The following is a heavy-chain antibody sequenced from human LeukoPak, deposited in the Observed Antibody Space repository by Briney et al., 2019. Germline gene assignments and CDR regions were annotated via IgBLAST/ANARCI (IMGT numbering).Heavy chain of an antibody. D-gene: IGHD6-19*01. CDR1: GFTFRSHA. J-gene: IGHJ1*01. Sequence: GGSLRLSCSAAGFTFRSHAMHWVRQAPGKGLEYVSTINDDGSLTYYADSVKGRFTISRDNSKNTLYLQMNSLRAEDTAVYYCAKEGPGVAGTVGVFWDFFQHWCQGTLVTVSS. CDR2: INDDGSLT. V-gene: IGHV3-64*04. CDR3: AKEGPGVAGTVGVFWDFFQH.